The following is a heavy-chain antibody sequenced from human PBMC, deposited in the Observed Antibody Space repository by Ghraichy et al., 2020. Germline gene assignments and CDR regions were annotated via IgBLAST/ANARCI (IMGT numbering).Heavy chain of an antibody. J-gene: IGHJ4*02. CDR2: ISGSGSST. D-gene: IGHD5-24*01. CDR3: AKGGDGYNFDY. CDR1: GFTFSSYA. V-gene: IGHV3-23*01. Sequence: GGSLRLSCAASGFTFSSYAMTWVRQAPGKGLEWVSTISGSGSSTYYADSVKGRFSISRDDSESTLYLQMNSLRAEDTAVYYCAKGGDGYNFDYWGQGTLVTVSS.